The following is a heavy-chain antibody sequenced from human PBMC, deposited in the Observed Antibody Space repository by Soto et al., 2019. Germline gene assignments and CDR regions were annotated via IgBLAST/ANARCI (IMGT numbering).Heavy chain of an antibody. CDR3: ARDDYPYYDDSSGYHFDY. V-gene: IGHV3-9*01. J-gene: IGHJ4*02. CDR1: GFNFDDYA. CDR2: ISWEGGSI. D-gene: IGHD3-22*01. Sequence: PGGSLRLSCAASGFNFDDYAMHWVRQIPGKGLEWVSGISWEGGSIGYADSVKGRFTISRDNAKNSLYLQMNSLRAEDTAVYYCARDDYPYYDDSSGYHFDYWGQGALVTVSS.